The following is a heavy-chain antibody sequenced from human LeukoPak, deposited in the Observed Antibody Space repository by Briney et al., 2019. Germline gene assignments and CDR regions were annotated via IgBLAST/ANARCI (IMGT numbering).Heavy chain of an antibody. J-gene: IGHJ4*02. Sequence: ASVKVSCKASGYTFTGYYMHWVRQAPGQGLEWMGWINPNSGGTNYAQKFQGRVTMIRDTSISTAYMELSRLRSDDTAVYYCATYGDYLDYYFDYWGQGTLVTVSS. CDR1: GYTFTGYY. V-gene: IGHV1-2*02. CDR2: INPNSGGT. CDR3: ATYGDYLDYYFDY. D-gene: IGHD4-17*01.